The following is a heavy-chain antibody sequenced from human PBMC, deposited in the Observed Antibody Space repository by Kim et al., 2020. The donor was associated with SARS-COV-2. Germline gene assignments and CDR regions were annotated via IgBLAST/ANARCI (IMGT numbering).Heavy chain of an antibody. CDR1: GGSISSSSYY. Sequence: SETLSLTCTVSGGSISSSSYYWGWIRQPPGKGLEWIGSIYYSGSTYYNPSLKSRVTISVDTSKNQFSLKLSSVTAADTAVYYCARHVALAAAGDAFDIWGQGTMVTVSS. CDR2: IYYSGST. J-gene: IGHJ3*02. CDR3: ARHVALAAAGDAFDI. D-gene: IGHD6-13*01. V-gene: IGHV4-39*01.